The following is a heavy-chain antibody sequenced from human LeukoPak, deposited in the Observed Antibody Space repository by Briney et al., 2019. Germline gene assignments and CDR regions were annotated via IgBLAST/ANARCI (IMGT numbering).Heavy chain of an antibody. V-gene: IGHV3-23*01. J-gene: IGHJ3*01. CDR3: AKIKPPAYDF. Sequence: GSLRLSCAASGFTFSSYAMNWVRQAPGKGLEWVSAISGSGSGDNTYYADSVKGRFTISRDNSKNTLYLQMNSLRAEDTAVYYCAKIKPPAYDFWGQGTMVTVSS. CDR2: ISGSGSGDNT. CDR1: GFTFSSYA.